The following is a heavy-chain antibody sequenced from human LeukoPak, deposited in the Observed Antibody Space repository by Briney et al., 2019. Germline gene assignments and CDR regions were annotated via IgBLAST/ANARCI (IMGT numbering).Heavy chain of an antibody. V-gene: IGHV4-59*08. J-gene: IGHJ6*03. CDR3: ARHIGGGIEDMDV. Sequence: SETLSLTCTVPGGSIGTYYWSWIRQSPGKGLEWIGYIYVTGTRYNPYLQSRVTISVDRSRNQFFLKMSSVTAADTAVYYCARHIGGGIEDMDVWGKGTKVIVSS. CDR1: GGSIGTYY. D-gene: IGHD3-16*02. CDR2: IYVTGT.